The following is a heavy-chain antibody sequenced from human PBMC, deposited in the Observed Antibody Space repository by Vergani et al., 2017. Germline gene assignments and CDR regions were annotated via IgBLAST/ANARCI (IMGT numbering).Heavy chain of an antibody. V-gene: IGHV4-30-4*08. Sequence: QVQLQESGPGPVKPSQTLSLTCTVSGGSINSGDYYWSWIRQPPGKDLGWIGYISYSGNTYYYPSLRSRVSISLDTSKNRFSLKLNSVTAADTAVYYCARDSPGDWFDPWGQGTLVTVSS. J-gene: IGHJ5*02. CDR2: ISYSGNT. CDR1: GGSINSGDYY. D-gene: IGHD2-21*01. CDR3: ARDSPGDWFDP.